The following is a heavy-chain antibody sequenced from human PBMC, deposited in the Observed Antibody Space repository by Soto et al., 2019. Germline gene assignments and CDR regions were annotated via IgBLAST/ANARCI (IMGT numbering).Heavy chain of an antibody. D-gene: IGHD3-16*01. Sequence: SETLSLTCTVSGGSISSYYWSWIRQPPGKGLEWIGYFFYSGSTNYNPSLNSRVTISVDTSKNQFSLKLSSLTSADTAVYYCARRYGGNFDYWGQGTLVTVSS. CDR3: ARRYGGNFDY. J-gene: IGHJ4*02. CDR2: FFYSGST. CDR1: GGSISSYY. V-gene: IGHV4-59*01.